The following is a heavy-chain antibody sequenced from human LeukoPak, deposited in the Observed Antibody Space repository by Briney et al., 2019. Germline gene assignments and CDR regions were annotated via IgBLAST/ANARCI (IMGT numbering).Heavy chain of an antibody. J-gene: IGHJ4*02. Sequence: ASVKVSCKAAGYTFTGYYMHWVRQAPGQGLGWMGWINPNSGGTNYAQKVQGWVTMTRDTAISTAYMELSRTRSAATAVYSCESTMYYYDSSGRFAYWGQGTLVTVSS. V-gene: IGHV1-2*04. D-gene: IGHD3-22*01. CDR3: ESTMYYYDSSGRFAY. CDR1: GYTFTGYY. CDR2: INPNSGGT.